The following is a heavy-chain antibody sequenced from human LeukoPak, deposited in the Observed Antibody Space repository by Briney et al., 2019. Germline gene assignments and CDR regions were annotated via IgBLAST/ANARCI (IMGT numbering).Heavy chain of an antibody. Sequence: ASVKVSCKVSGHTLIELSMHWVRQAPGKGLEWMGGFDPEDGETFYAQKFQGRVTMTEDTSTDTAYMELSSLRSEDTAVYYCATDYYYDSSGAYYTVDYWGQGTLVTVSS. J-gene: IGHJ4*02. D-gene: IGHD3-22*01. CDR2: FDPEDGET. V-gene: IGHV1-24*01. CDR3: ATDYYYDSSGAYYTVDY. CDR1: GHTLIELS.